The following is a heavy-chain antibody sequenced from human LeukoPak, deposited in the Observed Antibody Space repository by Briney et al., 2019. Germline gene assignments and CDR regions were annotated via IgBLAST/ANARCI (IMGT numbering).Heavy chain of an antibody. V-gene: IGHV1-24*01. D-gene: IGHD3-9*01. J-gene: IGHJ4*02. CDR3: ATGAIVYDY. Sequence: ASVTVSCTVSGSTLTTISIDWVRPAPGKGLEWMGSLSPRDGETIHAQKFQGRLKMTADTATDTAYMEMSSLESGDTALYYCATGAIVYDYWGQGTLVTVSS. CDR1: GSTLTTIS. CDR2: LSPRDGET.